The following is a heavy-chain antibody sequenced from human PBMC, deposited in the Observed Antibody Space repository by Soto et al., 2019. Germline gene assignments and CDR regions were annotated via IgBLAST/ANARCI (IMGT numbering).Heavy chain of an antibody. Sequence: SETLSLTCTVSGGSISRKNYYGGWIRQPPGKGLEWIGSIHYTGITVYNPSLKSRVTISVDTSWNQFSLRLISVTAADTAVYFCARQDWRSGASPDYWGQGTQVTVSS. CDR2: IHYTGIT. J-gene: IGHJ4*02. CDR1: GGSISRKNYY. D-gene: IGHD1-1*01. CDR3: ARQDWRSGASPDY. V-gene: IGHV4-39*01.